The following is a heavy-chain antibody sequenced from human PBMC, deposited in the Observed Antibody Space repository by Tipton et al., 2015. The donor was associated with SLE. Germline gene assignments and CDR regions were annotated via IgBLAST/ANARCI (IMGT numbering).Heavy chain of an antibody. CDR2: IYYSGST. D-gene: IGHD2-21*01. CDR3: ARAGGGDSNWFDP. V-gene: IGHV4-39*07. J-gene: IGHJ5*02. Sequence: TLSHTCTVSGGSISSSSYYWGWIRQPPGKGLEWIGSIYYSGSTYYNPSLKSRVTISVDTSKNQFSLKLSSVTAADTAVYYCARAGGGDSNWFDPWGQGTLITVSS. CDR1: GGSISSSSYY.